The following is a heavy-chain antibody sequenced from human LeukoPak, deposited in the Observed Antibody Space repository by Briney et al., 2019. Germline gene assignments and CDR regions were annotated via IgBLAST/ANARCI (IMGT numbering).Heavy chain of an antibody. CDR2: IYSGGST. CDR1: GFTVSSNY. CDR3: ARDASRGNDFWSGSFDY. J-gene: IGHJ4*02. D-gene: IGHD3-3*01. Sequence: GGSLRLSCAASGFTVSSNYMSWVRQAPGKGLEWVSIIYSGGSTYYADSVKGRFTISRDNSKNMLYLQMNSLRAEDTAVYYCARDASRGNDFWSGSFDYWGQGTLVTVSS. V-gene: IGHV3-53*01.